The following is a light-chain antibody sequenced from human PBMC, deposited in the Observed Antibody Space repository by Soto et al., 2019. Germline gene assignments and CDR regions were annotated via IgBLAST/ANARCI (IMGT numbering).Light chain of an antibody. CDR2: EVN. Sequence: QSVLTQPASVSGSPGQSITISCTGTSSDIGNYNLVSWFQQHPGKAPKLFIYEVNRRPSGVSDRLSGSKSANTASLTISGLQAEDEADYYCFSYAGAGTFVFGTGTK. V-gene: IGLV2-23*02. CDR3: FSYAGAGTFV. J-gene: IGLJ1*01. CDR1: SSDIGNYNL.